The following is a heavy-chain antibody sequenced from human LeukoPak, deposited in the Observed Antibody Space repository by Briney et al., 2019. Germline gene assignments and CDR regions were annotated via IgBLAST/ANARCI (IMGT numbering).Heavy chain of an antibody. Sequence: PGGSLRLSCAASGFTFSSYNMNWVRQAPGKGLEWVSSISSSSSYIYYTDSVKGRFTISRDNSKNTLYLQMNSLRAEDTAMYYCARRGGGRYFDYWGQGTLVTVSS. CDR1: GFTFSSYN. V-gene: IGHV3-21*04. J-gene: IGHJ4*02. CDR3: ARRGGGRYFDY. D-gene: IGHD3-16*01. CDR2: ISSSSSYI.